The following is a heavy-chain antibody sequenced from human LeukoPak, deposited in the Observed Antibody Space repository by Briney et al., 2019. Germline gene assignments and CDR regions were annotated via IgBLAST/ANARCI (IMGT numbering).Heavy chain of an antibody. J-gene: IGHJ4*02. V-gene: IGHV1-46*01. CDR3: ARTMVRGVNHYFDY. D-gene: IGHD3-10*01. Sequence: ASVKVSCKASGYISTSYYMHWVRQAPGQGLEWMGIINPYGGSTSYAQKLQGRVTVTGDTSTSTVYMELSGLRSEDAAVYYCARTMVRGVNHYFDYWGQGTLVTVSS. CDR1: GYISTSYY. CDR2: INPYGGST.